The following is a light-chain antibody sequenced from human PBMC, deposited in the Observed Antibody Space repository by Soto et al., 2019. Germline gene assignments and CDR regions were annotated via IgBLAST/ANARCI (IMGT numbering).Light chain of an antibody. CDR2: DAS. CDR3: QQYNSYPIT. Sequence: DIQMSESPSTLSASVGDRVTITCRASQSISRWLALYQQKVGKAPKFLIYDASSLESGVPSRFSGSGSGTEFTLTISSLQPEDFAIYFCQQYNSYPITFGQGTRLEIK. CDR1: QSISRW. J-gene: IGKJ5*01. V-gene: IGKV1-5*01.